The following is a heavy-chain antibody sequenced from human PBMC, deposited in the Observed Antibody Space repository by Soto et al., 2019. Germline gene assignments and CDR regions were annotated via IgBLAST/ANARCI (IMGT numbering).Heavy chain of an antibody. V-gene: IGHV4-39*01. D-gene: IGHD2-15*01. CDR3: ATRGCSGGSCYSGGGGSPFDY. CDR2: IYYSGST. CDR1: GGSISSSSYY. Sequence: QLQLQESGPGLVKPSETLSLTCTVSGGSISSSSYYWGWIRQPPGKGLEWIGSIYYSGSTYYNPSLKSRVTISVDTSKNQFSLKLSSVTAADTAVYYCATRGCSGGSCYSGGGGSPFDYWGQGTLVTVSS. J-gene: IGHJ4*02.